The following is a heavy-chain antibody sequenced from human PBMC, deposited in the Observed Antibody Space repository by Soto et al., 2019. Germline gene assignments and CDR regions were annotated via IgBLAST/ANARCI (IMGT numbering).Heavy chain of an antibody. Sequence: GGSLTLSCAASGFTFSTYTMNWVRQAPGKGLEWISSISSGSSYIYYACPVKGRFTISSDNAKNSLFLQMNILRADDAAVYYFARALLLGRAYPDSWGQGTKVTVSS. D-gene: IGHD3-16*01. CDR2: ISSGSSYI. J-gene: IGHJ5*01. CDR3: ARALLLGRAYPDS. V-gene: IGHV3-21*01. CDR1: GFTFSTYT.